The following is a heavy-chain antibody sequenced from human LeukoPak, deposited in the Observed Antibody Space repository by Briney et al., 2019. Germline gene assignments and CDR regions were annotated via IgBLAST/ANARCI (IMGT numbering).Heavy chain of an antibody. V-gene: IGHV4-59*01. D-gene: IGHD6-19*01. CDR3: ARASGWYPQYYFDY. Sequence: SETLSLTCTVSGGSISSYYWSWIRQPPGKGLEWIGYIYYSGSTNYNPSLKSRVTISADTSKNQFSLKLSSVTAADTAVYYCARASGWYPQYYFDYWGQGTLVTVSS. J-gene: IGHJ4*02. CDR2: IYYSGST. CDR1: GGSISSYY.